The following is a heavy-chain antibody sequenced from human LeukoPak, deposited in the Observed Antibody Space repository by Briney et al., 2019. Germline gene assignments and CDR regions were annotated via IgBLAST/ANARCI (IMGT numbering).Heavy chain of an antibody. CDR1: GFTFSSYW. V-gene: IGHV3-7*01. J-gene: IGHJ3*02. Sequence: GGSLRLSCAASGFTFSSYWMSWVRQAPGKGLEWVANTKQDGSEKYYVDSVKGRFTISRDNAKNSLYLQMNSLRAEDTAVYYCARVLSVVDDAFDIWGQGTMVTVSS. D-gene: IGHD2-2*01. CDR3: ARVLSVVDDAFDI. CDR2: TKQDGSEK.